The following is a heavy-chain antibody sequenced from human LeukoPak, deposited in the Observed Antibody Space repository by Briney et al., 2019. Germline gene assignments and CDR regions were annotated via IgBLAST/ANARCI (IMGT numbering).Heavy chain of an antibody. CDR3: ARVNSSSWYGYYMDV. CDR1: GGSISSYY. D-gene: IGHD6-13*01. V-gene: IGHV4-59*01. CDR2: IYYSGST. J-gene: IGHJ6*03. Sequence: SETLSLTCTVSGGSISSYYWSWIRQAAGKGLEWIGYIYYSGSTNYNPSLKSRVTISVDTSKNQFSLKLSSVTAADTAVYYCARVNSSSWYGYYMDVWGKGTTVTVSS.